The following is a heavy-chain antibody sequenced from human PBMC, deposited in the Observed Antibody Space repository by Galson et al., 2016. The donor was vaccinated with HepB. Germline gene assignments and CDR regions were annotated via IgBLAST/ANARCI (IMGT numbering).Heavy chain of an antibody. CDR3: ARHNNKGYRWRWDFDY. V-gene: IGHV2-5*02. CDR1: GFSLSTSGVG. J-gene: IGHJ4*02. D-gene: IGHD1-26*01. CDR2: IYWDDDK. Sequence: PALVKPTQTLTLTCTFSGFSLSTSGVGVGWIRQPPGKAPEWLALIYWDDDKRYSPSLKSRLTVTKDTSKNQVVLTMTNMGPVDTATYYCARHNNKGYRWRWDFDYWGQGTLVTVSS.